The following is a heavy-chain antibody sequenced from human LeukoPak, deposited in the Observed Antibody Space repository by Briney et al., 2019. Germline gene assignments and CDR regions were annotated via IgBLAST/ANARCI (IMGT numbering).Heavy chain of an antibody. Sequence: SGVSLRLSCAPSIYTYKVYDRIGMRQAPGKGLEGVSYICDSGRTIYYAHSVERRYTISRDNAKNSVYPQIKTLRADDTPVYYFAGGGDGDYDHSGSYFKWGQGTLATVSS. V-gene: IGHV3-11*01. CDR1: IYTYKVYD. CDR3: AGGGDGDYDHSGSYFK. CDR2: ICDSGRTI. D-gene: IGHD3-22*01. J-gene: IGHJ4*02.